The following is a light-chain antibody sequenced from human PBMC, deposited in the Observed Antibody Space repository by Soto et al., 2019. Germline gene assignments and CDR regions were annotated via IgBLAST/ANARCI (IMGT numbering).Light chain of an antibody. CDR2: DAS. V-gene: IGKV3D-15*01. CDR1: QSVSSY. Sequence: AALSLSPGERATLSCRASQSVSSYLAWYQQKPGQAPRLLIYDASNRATGIPARFSGSGSGTEFTLTISSLQSEDFAGYCCHESTSRLWRFAQGTKVDIK. CDR3: HESTSRLWR. J-gene: IGKJ1*01.